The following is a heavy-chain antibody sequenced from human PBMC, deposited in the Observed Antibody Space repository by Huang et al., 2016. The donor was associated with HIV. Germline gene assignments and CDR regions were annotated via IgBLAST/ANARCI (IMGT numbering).Heavy chain of an antibody. Sequence: QLQLQESGPGVVKASETLSLICTVSGGSISGSRHYWAWIRQSPGKGPELIGSIYYPETTYYNPSLKSRVTISVDTSKNQFSLKLSSLTATDTAVYYCAKEVNSLVDYWGQGTLVTVSS. V-gene: IGHV4-39*01. J-gene: IGHJ4*02. D-gene: IGHD6-13*01. CDR1: GGSISGSRHY. CDR3: AKEVNSLVDY. CDR2: IYYPETT.